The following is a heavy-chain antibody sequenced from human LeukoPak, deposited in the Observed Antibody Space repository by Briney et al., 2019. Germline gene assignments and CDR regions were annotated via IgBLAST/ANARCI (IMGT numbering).Heavy chain of an antibody. J-gene: IGHJ4*02. CDR2: IYTSGST. V-gene: IGHV4-61*02. CDR1: GGSISSGSYY. Sequence: PSETLSLTCTVSGGSISSGSYYWSWIRQPAGKGLEWIGRIYTSGSTNYNPSLKSRVTISVDTSKNQFSLKLSSVTAADTAVYYCARAQPNYDILTGYYLGAQYYFDYWGQGTPVTVSS. CDR3: ARAQPNYDILTGYYLGAQYYFDY. D-gene: IGHD3-9*01.